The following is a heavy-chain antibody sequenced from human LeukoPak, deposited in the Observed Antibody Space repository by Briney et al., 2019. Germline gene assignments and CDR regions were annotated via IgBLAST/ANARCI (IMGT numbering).Heavy chain of an antibody. CDR1: GGSISSYY. CDR2: IYYSGST. Sequence: PSETLSLTCTVAGGSISSYYWSWIRQPPGKGLEWIGYIYYSGSTNYNPSLKSRVTISVDTSKNQFSLKLSSVTAADTAVYYCARARTRRDGPKGAFDIWGQGTMVTVSS. D-gene: IGHD5-24*01. J-gene: IGHJ3*02. CDR3: ARARTRRDGPKGAFDI. V-gene: IGHV4-59*01.